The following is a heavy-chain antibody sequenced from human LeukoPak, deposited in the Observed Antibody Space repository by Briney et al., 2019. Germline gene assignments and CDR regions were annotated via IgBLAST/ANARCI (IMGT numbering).Heavy chain of an antibody. V-gene: IGHV3-21*04. CDR2: TTSSSSYI. CDR1: GFTFSTYG. Sequence: PGGSLRLSCAASGFTFSTYGMHWVRQAPGKGLEWVSSTTSSSSYIYYADSVKGRFTISRDNAKNSLYLQMNSLRAEDTAVYYCASAVSQWPSWFDPWGQGTLVTVSS. D-gene: IGHD6-19*01. J-gene: IGHJ5*02. CDR3: ASAVSQWPSWFDP.